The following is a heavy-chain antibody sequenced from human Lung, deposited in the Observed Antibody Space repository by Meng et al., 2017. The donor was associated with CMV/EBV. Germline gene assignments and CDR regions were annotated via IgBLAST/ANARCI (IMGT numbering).Heavy chain of an antibody. CDR2: ISSSGTYI. D-gene: IGHD2/OR15-2a*01. J-gene: IGHJ6*02. V-gene: IGHV3-21*01. Sequence: GGSLRPXCAPSGFTFSTNSMNWVRQAPGKGLEWVSSISSSGTYIYYIDSVKGRFTISRDNAQNSLYRQMNSLRAEDTAVYYCARDVSPRSSAYFGIYYFYALHVXGQGXTVTVSS. CDR1: GFTFSTNS. CDR3: ARDVSPRSSAYFGIYYFYALHV.